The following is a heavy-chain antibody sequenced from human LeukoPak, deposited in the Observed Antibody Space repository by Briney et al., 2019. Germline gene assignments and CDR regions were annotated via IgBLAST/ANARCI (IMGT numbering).Heavy chain of an antibody. CDR1: GFTFSSYS. CDR2: ISSSSSYI. J-gene: IGHJ4*02. V-gene: IGHV3-21*01. D-gene: IGHD5-24*01. Sequence: GGSLRLSCAASGFTFSSYSMNWVRQAPGKGLEWVSSISSSSSYIYYADSVKGRFTISRDNAKNSLYLQMNSLRAEDTAVYYCARAAGEMATIRYWGQGALVTVSS. CDR3: ARAAGEMATIRY.